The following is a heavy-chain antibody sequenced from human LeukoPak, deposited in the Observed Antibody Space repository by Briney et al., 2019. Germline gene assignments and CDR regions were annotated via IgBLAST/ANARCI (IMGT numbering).Heavy chain of an antibody. Sequence: SQTLSLTCTVSGGSLSSGSYYWSWIRQPAGKGLEWIGRIYTSGSTNYNPSLKSRVTISVDTSKNQFSLKLSSVTAADTAVYYCARDKELPAPYYYYGMDVWGQGTTVTVSS. CDR2: IYTSGST. CDR3: ARDKELPAPYYYYGMDV. J-gene: IGHJ6*02. D-gene: IGHD1-26*01. CDR1: GGSLSSGSYY. V-gene: IGHV4-61*02.